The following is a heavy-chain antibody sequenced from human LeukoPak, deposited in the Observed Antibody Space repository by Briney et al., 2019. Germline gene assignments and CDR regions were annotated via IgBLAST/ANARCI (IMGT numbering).Heavy chain of an antibody. CDR1: GGSFSGYY. J-gene: IGHJ4*02. CDR2: INHSGST. D-gene: IGHD5-18*01. Sequence: SETLSLTCAVYGGSFSGYYWSWIRQPPGKGLEWIGEINHSGSTNYNPSLKSRVTISVDTSKNQFSLNLSSVTAADTAVYFCARGRYSFGYWGQGTLVTVSS. CDR3: ARGRYSFGY. V-gene: IGHV4-34*01.